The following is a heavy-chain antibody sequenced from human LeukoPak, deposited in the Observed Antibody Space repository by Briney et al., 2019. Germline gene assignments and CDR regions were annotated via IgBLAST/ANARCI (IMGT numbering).Heavy chain of an antibody. D-gene: IGHD3-22*01. V-gene: IGHV4-59*01. Sequence: PSETLSLTCTVSGGSISSYYWSWIRQPPGQGLEWIGYIYYTGSTNYNPSLMSRVTISVDTSKNQFSLKLRSVTAEDTAVYYCARGRSSGYYYYFDYWGQGTLVTVSS. CDR1: GGSISSYY. CDR3: ARGRSSGYYYYFDY. J-gene: IGHJ4*02. CDR2: IYYTGST.